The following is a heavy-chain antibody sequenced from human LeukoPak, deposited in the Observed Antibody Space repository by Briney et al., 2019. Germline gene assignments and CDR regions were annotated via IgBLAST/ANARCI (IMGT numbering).Heavy chain of an antibody. V-gene: IGHV3-21*04. Sequence: GGSLRLSCAASGFTFSSYSMNWVRQAPGKGLEWVSSISSSSSYIYYADSVKGRFTISRDNAKNTLYLQMNSLRAEDTAVYFCAKRGVVIRVILVGFHKEAYYFDSWGQGALATVSS. J-gene: IGHJ4*02. CDR3: AKRGVVIRVILVGFHKEAYYFDS. CDR1: GFTFSSYS. CDR2: ISSSSSYI. D-gene: IGHD3-22*01.